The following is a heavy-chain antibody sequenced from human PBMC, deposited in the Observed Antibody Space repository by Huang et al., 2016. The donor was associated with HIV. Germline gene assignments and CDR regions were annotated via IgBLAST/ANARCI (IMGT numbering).Heavy chain of an antibody. D-gene: IGHD6-13*01. Sequence: QVRLVESGGGVVQPGASLTLSCSVSGFPFSAYGMDWVRQAPGKGLECVSCVRYDGNNDTLIGSVNGRFTISRDNSNHPLYLLMNRLRPEDTAVYYCVKERGSSSARSSFDFWGQGTSVIVSS. CDR1: GFPFSAYG. CDR2: VRYDGNND. CDR3: VKERGSSSARSSFDF. J-gene: IGHJ3*01. V-gene: IGHV3-30*02.